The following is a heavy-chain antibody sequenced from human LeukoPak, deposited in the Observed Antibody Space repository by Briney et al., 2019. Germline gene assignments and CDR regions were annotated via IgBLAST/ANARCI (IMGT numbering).Heavy chain of an antibody. J-gene: IGHJ3*02. CDR3: ARTNGIVGEKGLMPFDI. CDR1: GGSISSSSYY. CDR2: IYYSGST. V-gene: IGHV4-39*07. D-gene: IGHD1-26*01. Sequence: PSETLSLTCTVSGGSISSSSYYWGWIRQPPGKGLEWIGSIYYSGSTYYNPSLKSRVTMSVDTSKNQFSLKLSSVTAADTAVYYCARTNGIVGEKGLMPFDIWGQGTMVTVSS.